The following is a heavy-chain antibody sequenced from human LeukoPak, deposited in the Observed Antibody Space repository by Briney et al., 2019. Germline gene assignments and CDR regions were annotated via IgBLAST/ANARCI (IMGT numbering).Heavy chain of an antibody. J-gene: IGHJ4*02. Sequence: SETLSLTCAVYGGSFSGYYWSWIRQPPGKGLEWIGEINHSGSTNYNPSLKSRVTISVDTSKNQFSLKLSSVTVADTAVYYCAGGPYSGYEKAFDYWGQGTLVTVSS. V-gene: IGHV4-34*01. CDR1: GGSFSGYY. CDR3: AGGPYSGYEKAFDY. CDR2: INHSGST. D-gene: IGHD5-12*01.